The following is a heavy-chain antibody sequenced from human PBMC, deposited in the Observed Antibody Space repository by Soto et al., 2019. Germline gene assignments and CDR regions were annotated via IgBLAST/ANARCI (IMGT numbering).Heavy chain of an antibody. V-gene: IGHV3-23*01. J-gene: IGHJ6*04. CDR2: ISGSGGST. D-gene: IGHD3-22*01. CDR3: AKDYYYYDSSGYYGDYYYYGMDV. Sequence: PGGSLRLSCAASGFTFSSYGMSWVRQAPGKGLEWVSAISGSGGSTYYADSVKGRFTISRDNSKNTLYLQMNSLRAEDTAVYYCAKDYYYYDSSGYYGDYYYYGMDVWGKGTTVTVSS. CDR1: GFTFSSYG.